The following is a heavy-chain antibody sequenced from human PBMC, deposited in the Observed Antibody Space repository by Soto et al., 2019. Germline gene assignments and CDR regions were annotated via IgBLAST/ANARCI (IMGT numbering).Heavy chain of an antibody. CDR2: ITNSGSNT. CDR3: AKWFYSASVYPTVDY. CDR1: EFTFSAYA. Sequence: GGSLRLSCAASEFTFSAYAMNWVRQAPGKGLEWVAGITNSGSNTFYADSVKGRFTISRDNSKNTLYLQMNSLRAEDTAIDYCAKWFYSASVYPTVDYWGQGTLVTVSS. D-gene: IGHD3-10*01. J-gene: IGHJ4*02. V-gene: IGHV3-23*05.